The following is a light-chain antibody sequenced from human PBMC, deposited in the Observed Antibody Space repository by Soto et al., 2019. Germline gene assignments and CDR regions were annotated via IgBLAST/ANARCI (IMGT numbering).Light chain of an antibody. V-gene: IGKV1-5*03. J-gene: IGKJ2*01. Sequence: DIQMIQSPSTLSASVGDRVTITCRASQSISSWLAWYQQKPGKAPNLLIYMASTLETGVPSRFSGSGSGTEFTHTISSLQPDDFATYYCQQYNSYSYTFGQGTKLEIK. CDR1: QSISSW. CDR2: MAS. CDR3: QQYNSYSYT.